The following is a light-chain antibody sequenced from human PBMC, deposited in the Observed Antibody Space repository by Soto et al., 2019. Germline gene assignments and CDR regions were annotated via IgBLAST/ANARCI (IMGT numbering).Light chain of an antibody. Sequence: VVAQEPSLTVSPGGTVTLTCASNTGAVTSGNYASWFQQKPGQAPRTLIYTTNNKHSWTPARFSGSLLGDKAALTVSGVQPEDEADYYCLLYYGGAHLVFGGGTQLTVL. CDR1: TGAVTSGNY. CDR3: LLYYGGAHLV. CDR2: TTN. J-gene: IGLJ3*02. V-gene: IGLV7-43*01.